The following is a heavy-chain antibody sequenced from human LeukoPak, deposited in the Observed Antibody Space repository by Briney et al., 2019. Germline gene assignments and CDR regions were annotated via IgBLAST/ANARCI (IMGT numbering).Heavy chain of an antibody. CDR1: GFTFSNYA. J-gene: IGHJ4*02. CDR3: ARAKAYFFDY. CDR2: ISSNGGST. V-gene: IGHV3-64*02. Sequence: GGSLRLSCAASGFTFSNYAMHWVRQAPGKGLQYVSDISSNGGSTYYADSVKGRFTISRDNSKNTLYLQMGSLRAEDMAVYYCARAKAYFFDYWGQGTLVTVSS.